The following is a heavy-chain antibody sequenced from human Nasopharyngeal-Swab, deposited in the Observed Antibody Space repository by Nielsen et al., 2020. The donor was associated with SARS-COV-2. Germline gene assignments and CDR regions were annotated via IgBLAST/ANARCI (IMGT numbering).Heavy chain of an antibody. CDR2: IKQDGSEK. CDR1: GFAFNNYA. Sequence: GGSLRLSCAASGFAFNNYAMSWVRQAPGKGLEWVANIKQDGSEKYYVDSVKGRFTISRDNAKNSLYLQMNSLRAEDTALYYCAKDITEGGGYWGQGTLVTVSS. D-gene: IGHD1-20*01. J-gene: IGHJ4*02. CDR3: AKDITEGGGY. V-gene: IGHV3-7*03.